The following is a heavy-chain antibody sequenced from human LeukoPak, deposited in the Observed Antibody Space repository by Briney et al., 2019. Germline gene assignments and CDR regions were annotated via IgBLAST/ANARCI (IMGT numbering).Heavy chain of an antibody. J-gene: IGHJ6*03. D-gene: IGHD3-10*01. Sequence: GGSLRLSCAASGFTFSSYAMTWVRQAPGKGLEWVSSISDSGGRTYYADSVKGRCTISRDNSKNTLYLQMNSLRAEDTAVYYCAKSDMIRGVGGAYYYYMDVWGKGTTVIVSS. CDR1: GFTFSSYA. CDR3: AKSDMIRGVGGAYYYYMDV. CDR2: ISDSGGRT. V-gene: IGHV3-23*01.